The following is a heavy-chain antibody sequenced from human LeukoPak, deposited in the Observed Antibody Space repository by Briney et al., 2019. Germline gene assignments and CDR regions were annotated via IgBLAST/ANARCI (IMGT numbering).Heavy chain of an antibody. CDR3: ARTEYYYDSSGHPRSNAFDI. D-gene: IGHD3-22*01. Sequence: ASVKVSCKASGYRFSSYGISWVRQAPGQGLEWMGWISAYNGNTNYAQKLRGRVTMTTDTSTSTAYMELRSLRSDDTAVYYCARTEYYYDSSGHPRSNAFDIWGQGTMVTVSS. V-gene: IGHV1-18*01. CDR1: GYRFSSYG. CDR2: ISAYNGNT. J-gene: IGHJ3*02.